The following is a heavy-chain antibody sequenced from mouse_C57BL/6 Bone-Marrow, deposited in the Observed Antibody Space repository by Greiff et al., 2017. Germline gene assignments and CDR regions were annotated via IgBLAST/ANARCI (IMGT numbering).Heavy chain of an antibody. J-gene: IGHJ3*01. V-gene: IGHV1-4*01. Sequence: QVQLKQSGAELARPGASVKMSCKASGYTFTSYTMHWVKQRPGPGLEWIGYINPSSGYTKYNQTFKDKATLTADKSSSTAYMQLSSLTSEDSAVYYCARSRSPAWFAYWGQGTLVTVSA. CDR1: GYTFTSYT. D-gene: IGHD1-1*01. CDR2: INPSSGYT. CDR3: ARSRSPAWFAY.